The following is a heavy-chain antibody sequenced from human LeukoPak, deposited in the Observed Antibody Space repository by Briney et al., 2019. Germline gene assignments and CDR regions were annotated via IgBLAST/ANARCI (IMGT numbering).Heavy chain of an antibody. CDR2: IKEDGSEK. Sequence: GVPLRLSCGASVLPFSHYRMICVREAPGKALEWVTNIKEDGSEKYYVDSVKGRLTISRDNAKKSLDLQMISLRAEYTAVYYCARGRRYCSSTICSNFDFWGQGTLVTVSS. CDR1: VLPFSHYR. CDR3: ARGRRYCSSTICSNFDF. D-gene: IGHD2-2*01. V-gene: IGHV3-7*05. J-gene: IGHJ4*02.